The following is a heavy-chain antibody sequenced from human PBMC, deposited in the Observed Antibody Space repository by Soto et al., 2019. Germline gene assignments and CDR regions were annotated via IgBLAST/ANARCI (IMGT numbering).Heavy chain of an antibody. D-gene: IGHD3-10*01. V-gene: IGHV3-21*01. CDR3: AGTHNPILYGSYGMDV. J-gene: IGHJ6*02. Sequence: PGGSLRLSCAASGFTFSSYSMNWVRQAPGKGLEWVSSISSSSSYIYYADSVKGRFTISRDNAKNSLYLQMNSLRAEDTAVYYCAGTHNPILYGSYGMDVWGQGTTVTVSS. CDR2: ISSSSSYI. CDR1: GFTFSSYS.